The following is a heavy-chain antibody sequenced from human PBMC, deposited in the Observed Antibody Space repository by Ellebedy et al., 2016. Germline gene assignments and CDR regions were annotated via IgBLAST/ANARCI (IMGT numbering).Heavy chain of an antibody. J-gene: IGHJ6*04. V-gene: IGHV3-43*01. Sequence: GESLKISXAASGFTFDDYTMHWVRQAPGKGLEWVSLISWDGGSTYYADSVKGRFTISRDNAKNSLYLQMNSLRAEDTAVYYCARDRIAARQTDVWGKGTTVTVSS. CDR2: ISWDGGST. CDR3: ARDRIAARQTDV. CDR1: GFTFDDYT. D-gene: IGHD6-6*01.